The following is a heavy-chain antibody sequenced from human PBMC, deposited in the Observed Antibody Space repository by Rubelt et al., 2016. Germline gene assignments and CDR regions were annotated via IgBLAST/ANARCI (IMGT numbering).Heavy chain of an antibody. J-gene: IGHJ6*02. CDR2: IYSGGST. CDR3: ARGGGDHYYYYDGMDV. V-gene: IGHV3-66*01. D-gene: IGHD2-21*01. CDR1: GFTVSSNY. Sequence: EVQLVESGGGLVQPGGSLRLSCAASGFTVSSNYMSWVRQAPGKGLEWVSVIYSGGSTYYADSVKGRFTSSRDNSKNTLYLQMNSLRADDTAVYYCARGGGDHYYYYDGMDVWGQGTTVTVSS.